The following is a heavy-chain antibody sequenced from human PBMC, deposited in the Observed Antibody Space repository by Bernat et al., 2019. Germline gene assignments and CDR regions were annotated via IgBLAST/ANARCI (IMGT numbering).Heavy chain of an antibody. CDR2: ISYDGSNK. CDR1: GFTFSSYG. CDR3: AKDLAWTYYYDSSGYHSIDY. J-gene: IGHJ4*02. Sequence: QVQLVESGGGVVQPGRSLRLSCAASGFTFSSYGMHWVRQAPGKGLEWVAVISYDGSNKYYADSVKGRFTISRDNSKNTLYLQMNSLRAEDTAVYYCAKDLAWTYYYDSSGYHSIDYWGQGTLVTVSS. V-gene: IGHV3-30*18. D-gene: IGHD3-22*01.